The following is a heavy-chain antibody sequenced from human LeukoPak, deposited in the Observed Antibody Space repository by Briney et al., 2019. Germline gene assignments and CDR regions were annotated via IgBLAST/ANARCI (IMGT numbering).Heavy chain of an antibody. D-gene: IGHD3-22*01. CDR1: GGSISSGGYY. J-gene: IGHJ2*01. Sequence: SQTLSLTCTVSGGSISSGGYYWSWIRQHPGKGLEWIGYIYYSGSTYYNPSLKSRVTISVDTSKNQFSLKLSSVTAADTAVYYCARPGFDHYDSSGYLLYWYFDLWGRGTLVTVSS. CDR3: ARPGFDHYDSSGYLLYWYFDL. CDR2: IYYSGST. V-gene: IGHV4-31*03.